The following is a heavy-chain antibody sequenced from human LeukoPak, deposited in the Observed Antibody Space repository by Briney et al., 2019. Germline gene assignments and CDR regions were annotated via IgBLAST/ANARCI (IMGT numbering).Heavy chain of an antibody. Sequence: GGSLRLSCAACGITVNSTYISWVRQAPGKGLEWVSVAYSDGNTYYAGSVKGRFTISRDNSKNTLFLQMNSLRAEDTAVYYCAILFGSGWPGYFYYAMDVWGQGTTVAVS. CDR2: AYSDGNT. CDR1: GITVNSTY. J-gene: IGHJ6*02. CDR3: AILFGSGWPGYFYYAMDV. D-gene: IGHD6-19*01. V-gene: IGHV3-66*04.